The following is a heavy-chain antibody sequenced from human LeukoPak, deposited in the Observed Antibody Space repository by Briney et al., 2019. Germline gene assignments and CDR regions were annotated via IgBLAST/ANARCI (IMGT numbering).Heavy chain of an antibody. CDR3: ARWVTGLDY. Sequence: PSETLSLTCAVYGGSFSRYYWSWIRQSPGKGLEWIAEIDHRGDTNYNPSVKSRVTISVDTSKNQFSLKVRSLSAADTAVYYCARWVTGLDYWGQGTLVTVSS. J-gene: IGHJ4*02. CDR2: IDHRGDT. CDR1: GGSFSRYY. D-gene: IGHD2-21*02. V-gene: IGHV4-34*01.